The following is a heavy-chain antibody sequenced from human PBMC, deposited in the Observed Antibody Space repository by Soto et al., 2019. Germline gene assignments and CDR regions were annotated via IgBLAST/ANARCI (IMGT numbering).Heavy chain of an antibody. V-gene: IGHV3-23*01. D-gene: IGHD6-19*01. CDR2: ITGTGGST. CDR1: GFTFSSYA. J-gene: IGHJ4*02. CDR3: AKAGGIAVPGSHLDQ. Sequence: EVQLLESAGGSVQPGGSLRLSCAASGFTFSSYAMNWVRQAPGKGLEWVSAITGTGGSTNYADSVEGRFTISRDNSRNTLYLQMSSLRAEDTAVYYCAKAGGIAVPGSHLDQWGQGILVTVSS.